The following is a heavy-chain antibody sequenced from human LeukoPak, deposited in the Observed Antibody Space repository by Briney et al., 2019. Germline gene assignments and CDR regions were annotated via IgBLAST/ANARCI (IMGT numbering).Heavy chain of an antibody. J-gene: IGHJ6*04. Sequence: PGGSLRLFCAASGFTFSSYEMNWVRHAPGKGLEWVSYISSSGSTIYYADSVKGRFTISRDNAKNSLYLQMNSLRAEDTAVYYCAELGITMIGGVWGKGTTVTISS. CDR1: GFTFSSYE. CDR3: AELGITMIGGV. V-gene: IGHV3-48*03. D-gene: IGHD3-10*02. CDR2: ISSSGSTI.